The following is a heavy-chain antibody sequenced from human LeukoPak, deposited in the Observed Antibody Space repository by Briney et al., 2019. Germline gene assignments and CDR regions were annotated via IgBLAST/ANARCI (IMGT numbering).Heavy chain of an antibody. D-gene: IGHD3-22*01. Sequence: GGSLRLSCAASGFTFSSYGMHWVRQAPGKGLEWVAVIWYDGSNKYYADSVKGRFTISRDNSKNTLYLRMNSLRAEDTAVYYCAKDSYYYDSSGYREGDTYFDYWGQGTLVTVSS. J-gene: IGHJ4*02. V-gene: IGHV3-33*06. CDR2: IWYDGSNK. CDR1: GFTFSSYG. CDR3: AKDSYYYDSSGYREGDTYFDY.